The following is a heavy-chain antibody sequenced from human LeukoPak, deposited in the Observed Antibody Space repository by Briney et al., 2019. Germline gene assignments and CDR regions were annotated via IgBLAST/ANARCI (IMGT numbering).Heavy chain of an antibody. Sequence: GASVKVSCKVSGYTLTELSMHWVRQAPGKGLEWMGGFDPEDGETIYAQKFQGRVTMTEDTSTDTAYMELSSLRSEDTAVYYCATGAIIVVVTPLDYFDYWGQGTLVTVSS. CDR3: ATGAIIVVVTPLDYFDY. J-gene: IGHJ4*02. CDR2: FDPEDGET. CDR1: GYTLTELS. V-gene: IGHV1-24*01. D-gene: IGHD3-22*01.